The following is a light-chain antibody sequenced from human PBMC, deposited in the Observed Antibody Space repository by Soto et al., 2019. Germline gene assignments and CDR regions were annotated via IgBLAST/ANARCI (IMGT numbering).Light chain of an antibody. Sequence: DIQMTQSPSSLSASVGDRVTITCRASQGISSYLSWYQQKPGKAPRLLIYGASSLQSGVPSRFSGSGSGTDFTLAIITLQPEDFATYYCQQSYNAPLTFGGGTKVEIK. CDR1: QGISSY. V-gene: IGKV1-39*01. CDR3: QQSYNAPLT. CDR2: GAS. J-gene: IGKJ4*01.